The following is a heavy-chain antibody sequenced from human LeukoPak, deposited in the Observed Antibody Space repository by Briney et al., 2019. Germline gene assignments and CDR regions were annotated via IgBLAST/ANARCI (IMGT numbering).Heavy chain of an antibody. CDR1: GFTFSSYS. CDR2: ISSSSTYI. CDR3: ARGSPNLFDY. J-gene: IGHJ4*02. Sequence: GRSLRLSCAASGFTFSSYSMNWVRQAPGKGLEWVSSISSSSTYIYYADSVKGRFTISRDNAKNSLYLQMNSLRDEDTAVYYCARGSPNLFDYWGQGTLVTVSS. D-gene: IGHD1-14*01. V-gene: IGHV3-21*01.